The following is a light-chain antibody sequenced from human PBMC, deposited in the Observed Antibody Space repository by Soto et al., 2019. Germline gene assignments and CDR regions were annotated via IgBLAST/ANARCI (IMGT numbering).Light chain of an antibody. J-gene: IGKJ1*01. V-gene: IGKV1-5*01. CDR1: QSVSGW. CDR2: DAS. Sequence: DIQMTQSPSTLSASVGDTVTVTCRASQSVSGWLAWYQQKPGEAPKLLLYDASALPRGVPSRFSGRGSGTKFTLSIAGVQPDDFATYYCQQYETFSGTFGPGTKVEI. CDR3: QQYETFSGT.